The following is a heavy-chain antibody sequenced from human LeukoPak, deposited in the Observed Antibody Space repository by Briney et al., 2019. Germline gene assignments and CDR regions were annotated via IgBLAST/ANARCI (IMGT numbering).Heavy chain of an antibody. CDR3: ARLNIVATTRAFDI. V-gene: IGHV3-21*01. CDR2: ISSSSSYI. CDR1: GFTFSSYS. J-gene: IGHJ3*02. Sequence: PGGSLRLSCAASGFTFSSYSMNWVRQAPGKGLEWVSSISSSSSYIYYADSVKGRFTISRDNAKNSLYLQMNGLRAEDTAVYYCARLNIVATTRAFDIWGQGTMVTVSS. D-gene: IGHD5-12*01.